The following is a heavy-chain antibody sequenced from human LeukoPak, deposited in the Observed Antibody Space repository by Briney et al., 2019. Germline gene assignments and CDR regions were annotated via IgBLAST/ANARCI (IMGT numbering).Heavy chain of an antibody. J-gene: IGHJ4*02. Sequence: GESLKISCKGSGYNFTSYWISWVRQMPGKGLEWMGRVDPSDSYTNYSPSFQGHVTISTDKSIFTAYLQWSSLKASDTAMYYCARLRDGSIDYWGQGTLVTVSS. CDR1: GYNFTSYW. CDR2: VDPSDSYT. CDR3: ARLRDGSIDY. V-gene: IGHV5-10-1*01.